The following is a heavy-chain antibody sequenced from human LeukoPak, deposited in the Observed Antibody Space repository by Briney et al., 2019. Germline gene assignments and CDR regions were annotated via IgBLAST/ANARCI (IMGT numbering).Heavy chain of an antibody. V-gene: IGHV2-5*02. Sequence: SGPTLVHPTQPLTLTCTFSAFSLSTSGVGVGWIRQPPVKALEWLTLIYCDDDKRYIPSLKSRLTIPKDTSKNPAVLTMTNMDPVDTATYYCANHYGDYPHDWGQGTLVTASS. CDR2: IYCDDDK. J-gene: IGHJ4*02. CDR1: AFSLSTSGVG. CDR3: ANHYGDYPHD. D-gene: IGHD4-17*01.